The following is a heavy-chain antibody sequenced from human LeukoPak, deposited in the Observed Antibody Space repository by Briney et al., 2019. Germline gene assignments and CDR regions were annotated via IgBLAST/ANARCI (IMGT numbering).Heavy chain of an antibody. J-gene: IGHJ3*02. D-gene: IGHD2-21*01. CDR3: ARGGSGDIFDI. Sequence: PGGSLRLSCAASGFTFSSYAMSWVRQAPGKGLEWVSAISGSGGSTYYADSVKGRFTISRDNLKTTLYLQMNSLRAEDTAVYYCARGGSGDIFDIWGQGTMVTVSS. CDR2: ISGSGGST. CDR1: GFTFSSYA. V-gene: IGHV3-23*01.